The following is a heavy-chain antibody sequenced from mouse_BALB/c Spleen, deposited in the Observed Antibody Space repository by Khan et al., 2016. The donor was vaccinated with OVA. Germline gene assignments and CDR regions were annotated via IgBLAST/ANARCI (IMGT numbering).Heavy chain of an antibody. CDR3: VSPNWFVY. J-gene: IGHJ3*01. V-gene: IGHV14-3*02. CDR1: GFNIKDTY. Sequence: VQLQQSGAELVKPGASVNLSCTASGFNIKDTYMHWVKQRPEQGLGWIGRIDPMNGNTKYDPKFQGKATITADTSSNPSYQQLSSLTSEDTAVYYCVSPNWFVYWGQGTLVTVSA. CDR2: IDPMNGNT.